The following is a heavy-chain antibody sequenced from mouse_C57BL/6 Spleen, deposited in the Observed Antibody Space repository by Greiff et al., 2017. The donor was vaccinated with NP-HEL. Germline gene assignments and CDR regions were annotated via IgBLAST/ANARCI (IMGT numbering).Heavy chain of an antibody. CDR1: GFTFSSYA. V-gene: IGHV5-9-1*02. CDR2: ISSGGDYI. J-gene: IGHJ2*01. Sequence: DVMLVESGEGLVKPGGSLKLSCAASGFTFSSYAMSWVRQTPEKRLEWVAYISSGGDYIYYADTVKGRFTISRDNARNTLYLQMSSLKSEDTAMYYCTRGDSNYGDYWGQGTTLTVSS. D-gene: IGHD2-5*01. CDR3: TRGDSNYGDY.